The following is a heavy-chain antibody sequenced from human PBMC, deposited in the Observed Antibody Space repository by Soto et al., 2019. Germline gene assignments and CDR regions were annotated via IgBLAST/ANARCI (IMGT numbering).Heavy chain of an antibody. V-gene: IGHV4-39*01. CDR2: IYYSGTT. CDR1: GGSISSTFYY. CDR3: ARQKWEQPKWFDP. D-gene: IGHD1-26*01. J-gene: IGHJ5*02. Sequence: QLQLQESGPGLVKPSETLSLTCSLSGGSISSTFYYWGWIRQPPGKGLVWIGSIYYSGTTFYNASLKGRVTISVDTSKNQFSLRLTSVTATDTAVYFCARQKWEQPKWFDPWGQGTLVTVSS.